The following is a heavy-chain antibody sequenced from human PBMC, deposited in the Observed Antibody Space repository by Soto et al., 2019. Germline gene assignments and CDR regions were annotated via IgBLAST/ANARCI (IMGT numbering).Heavy chain of an antibody. CDR3: ARGRTYYDILTRLDALDI. CDR2: MNPNSGNT. Sequence: GASVKVSCKASGYTFTSYDINWVRQATGQGLEWMGWMNPNSGNTGYAQKFQGRVTMTRNTSISTAYMELSSLRSEDTAVYYCARGRTYYDILTRLDALDIWGQGTMVTVSS. CDR1: GYTFTSYD. V-gene: IGHV1-8*01. J-gene: IGHJ3*02. D-gene: IGHD3-9*01.